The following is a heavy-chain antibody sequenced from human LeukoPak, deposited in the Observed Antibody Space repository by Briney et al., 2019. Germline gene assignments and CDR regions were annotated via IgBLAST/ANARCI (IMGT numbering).Heavy chain of an antibody. Sequence: PGGSLRLSCAASGFTFSIYSLKWVRQAPGKGLEWVSSISSSSSYIYYADSAKGRFTISRDNAKNSLYLQMNSLRAEDTAVYYCAKGYCTNGVCYLDYWGQGTLVTVSS. CDR3: AKGYCTNGVCYLDY. V-gene: IGHV3-21*01. J-gene: IGHJ4*02. CDR2: ISSSSSYI. D-gene: IGHD2-8*01. CDR1: GFTFSIYS.